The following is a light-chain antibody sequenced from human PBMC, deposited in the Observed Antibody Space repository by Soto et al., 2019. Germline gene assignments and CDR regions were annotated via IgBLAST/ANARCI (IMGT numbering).Light chain of an antibody. V-gene: IGLV2-11*01. J-gene: IGLJ2*01. CDR2: DVS. CDR1: SSDVGGYND. Sequence: QSALTQPRAVSESPGQSVTISCTGTSSDVGGYNDVSWYQQYPGKAPKLMIYDVSKRPSGVPDRFSGSKSGNTASLTVSGLQADDEAEYYCCSYAGSVIFGGGTKVTVL. CDR3: CSYAGSVI.